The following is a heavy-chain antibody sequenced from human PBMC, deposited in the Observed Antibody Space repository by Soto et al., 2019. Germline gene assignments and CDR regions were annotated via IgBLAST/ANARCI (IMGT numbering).Heavy chain of an antibody. Sequence: QITLKESGPTLVKPTQTLTLTCTFSGFSLSTSGVGVGWIRQPPGKALEWLALIYWDDDKRYSPSLKSRLTITKDTTKNQVVLTMTSMDPVATATYYCAHSDSSSCGLGMDVWGQGTTVTVSS. D-gene: IGHD6-6*01. J-gene: IGHJ6*02. CDR2: IYWDDDK. CDR1: GFSLSTSGVG. CDR3: AHSDSSSCGLGMDV. V-gene: IGHV2-5*02.